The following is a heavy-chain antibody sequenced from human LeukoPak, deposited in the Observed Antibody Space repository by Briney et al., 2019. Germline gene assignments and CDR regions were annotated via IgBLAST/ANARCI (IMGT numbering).Heavy chain of an antibody. V-gene: IGHV3-23*01. CDR2: ISGSGGST. Sequence: GGSLRLSCEASGFTFSTYGINWVRQAPGKGLEWVSAISGSGGSTYYADSVKGRFTISRDNAKNSLYLQMNSLRAEDTAVYYCARDPYSGSYGNYYYYFMDVWGKGTTVTISS. J-gene: IGHJ6*03. CDR3: ARDPYSGSYGNYYYYFMDV. D-gene: IGHD1-26*01. CDR1: GFTFSTYG.